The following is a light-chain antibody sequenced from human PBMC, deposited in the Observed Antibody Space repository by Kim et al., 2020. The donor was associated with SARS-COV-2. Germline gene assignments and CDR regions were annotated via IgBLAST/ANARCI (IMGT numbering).Light chain of an antibody. CDR1: QGIRSW. CDR2: AAS. V-gene: IGKV1-12*01. CDR3: HPANSFPCT. Sequence: ACIGDRVTIPCRASQGIRSWLAWYQQKPGKAPKLLIYAASSLQSGVPSRFSGRGSGTDFTLTISSLQPEDFANYYCHPANSFPCTFGQGTKVDIK. J-gene: IGKJ1*01.